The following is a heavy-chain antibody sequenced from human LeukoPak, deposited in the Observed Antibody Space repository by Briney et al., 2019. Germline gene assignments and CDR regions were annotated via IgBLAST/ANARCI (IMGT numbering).Heavy chain of an antibody. CDR1: GGSISSGGYC. D-gene: IGHD6-13*01. V-gene: IGHV4-31*03. CDR2: IYDSGST. J-gene: IGHJ5*02. CDR3: AKPYSSSWYWFGP. Sequence: SETLSLTCTVSGGSISSGGYCWSWIRQYPGKGLEWIGNIYDSGSTSYNPSLKSRVTISVDTSKNQFSLKLSSVTAADTAVYYCAKPYSSSWYWFGPWGQGTQVTVSS.